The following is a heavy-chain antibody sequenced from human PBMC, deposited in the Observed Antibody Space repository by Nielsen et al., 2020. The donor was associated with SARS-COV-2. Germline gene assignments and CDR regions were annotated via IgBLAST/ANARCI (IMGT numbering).Heavy chain of an antibody. CDR2: ISSSSSYI. CDR3: ARDLEVVGATPFDY. Sequence: GGSLRLSCAASGFTFSSYSMNWVRQAPGKGLEWVSSISSSSSYIYYADSVKGRLTISRDNAKNSLYLQMNSLRAEDTAVYYCARDLEVVGATPFDYWGQGTLVTVSS. J-gene: IGHJ4*02. V-gene: IGHV3-21*01. CDR1: GFTFSSYS. D-gene: IGHD1-26*01.